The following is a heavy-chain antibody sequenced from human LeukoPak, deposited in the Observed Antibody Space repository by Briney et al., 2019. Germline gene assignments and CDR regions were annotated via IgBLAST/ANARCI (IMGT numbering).Heavy chain of an antibody. V-gene: IGHV3-23*01. D-gene: IGHD3-16*01. J-gene: IGHJ3*02. Sequence: AGGSLRLSCAASGLTFSGYGMNWVRQAPGKGLEWVAVISGSGLSTNYADSVRGRFTISRENSKRSLYLEMNSLRGEDTAIYYCAKDTGIWGRALDIWGQGTMVTVSS. CDR2: ISGSGLST. CDR1: GLTFSGYG. CDR3: AKDTGIWGRALDI.